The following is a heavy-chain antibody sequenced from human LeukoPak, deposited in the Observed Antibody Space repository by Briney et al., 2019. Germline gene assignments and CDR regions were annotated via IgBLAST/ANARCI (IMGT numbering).Heavy chain of an antibody. D-gene: IGHD3-22*01. Sequence: ASVKVSCKASGYTFTSYGISWVRQAPGQGLEWVGWISAYNGNTNYAQKLQGRVTMITDTSTSTAYMELRSLRSDDTAVYYCARGLYYYDSSGYYYYSWYFDLWGRGTLVTVSS. CDR2: ISAYNGNT. J-gene: IGHJ2*01. CDR3: ARGLYYYDSSGYYYYSWYFDL. CDR1: GYTFTSYG. V-gene: IGHV1-18*01.